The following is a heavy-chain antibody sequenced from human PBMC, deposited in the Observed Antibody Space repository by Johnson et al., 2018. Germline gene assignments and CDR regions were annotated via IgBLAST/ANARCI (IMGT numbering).Heavy chain of an antibody. CDR2: IHQDGTEK. J-gene: IGHJ4*02. V-gene: IGHV3-7*01. CDR1: GFSFSSKY. Sequence: VQLVESGGGLVQPGGSLRLSCEASGFSFSSKYMSWVRQAPGKGLEWVAKIHQDGTEKYYVDSVRGRFTIFRDNGENSLYLQRNSLRAEDTAVYYCATIIHDYGDYGRRTGTFDYWGQGTLVTVSS. D-gene: IGHD4-17*01. CDR3: ATIIHDYGDYGRRTGTFDY.